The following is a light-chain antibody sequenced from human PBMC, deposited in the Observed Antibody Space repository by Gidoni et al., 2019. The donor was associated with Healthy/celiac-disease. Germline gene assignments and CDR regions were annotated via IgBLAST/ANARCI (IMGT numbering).Light chain of an antibody. Sequence: QSALTQPASVSGCPGQSITISCTGTSSDVGGYNYVAWYQQHPGKAPKLMIYDVSNRPSGVSNRFSGAKSGNTASLTTSGLQAEDEADYYCSSYTSSSTLVFGGGTKLTVL. CDR1: SSDVGGYNY. V-gene: IGLV2-14*01. J-gene: IGLJ2*01. CDR2: DVS. CDR3: SSYTSSSTLV.